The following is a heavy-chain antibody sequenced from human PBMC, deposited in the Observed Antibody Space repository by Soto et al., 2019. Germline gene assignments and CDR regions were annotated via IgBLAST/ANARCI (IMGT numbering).Heavy chain of an antibody. CDR3: ARGAGTTRSYWYFDL. J-gene: IGHJ2*01. Sequence: QVQLVQSGAEVKKPGSSVKVSCNASGGTFSSYTISWVRQAPGQGLEWMGRIIPILGIANYAQKFQGRVTITADKSTSTAYMELSSLRSEDTAVYSCARGAGTTRSYWYFDLWGRGTLVTVSS. D-gene: IGHD1-1*01. V-gene: IGHV1-69*02. CDR1: GGTFSSYT. CDR2: IIPILGIA.